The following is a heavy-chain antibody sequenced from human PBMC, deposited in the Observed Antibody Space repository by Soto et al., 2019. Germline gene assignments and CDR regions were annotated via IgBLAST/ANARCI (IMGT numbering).Heavy chain of an antibody. J-gene: IGHJ6*02. CDR2: VYYTGDT. CDR3: VRQGIDYLHGLVDV. CDR1: SGPSRSYN. V-gene: IGHV4-59*08. D-gene: IGHD1-26*01. Sequence: QVQLQQSGPRLVKPSETLSLTCTVSSGPSRSYNWGWIRQSPRRGLEWIGYVYYTGDTAYNPSLKSRVTISADTSTNTISLILSSVTAADTAVYYCVRQGIDYLHGLVDVWGQGTTVTVSS.